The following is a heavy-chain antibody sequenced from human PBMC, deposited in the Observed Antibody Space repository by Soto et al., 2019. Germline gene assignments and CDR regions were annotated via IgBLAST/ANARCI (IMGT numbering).Heavy chain of an antibody. Sequence: SETLSLTCTVSGGSISSGDYYWSWIRQPPGKGLEWIGYIYYSGSTYYNPSLKSGVTISVDTSKNQFSLKLGSVTAADTAVYYCARDLARDYGDYENYYYGMDVWGQGTTVTVSS. J-gene: IGHJ6*02. CDR3: ARDLARDYGDYENYYYGMDV. D-gene: IGHD4-17*01. CDR2: IYYSGST. CDR1: GGSISSGDYY. V-gene: IGHV4-30-4*01.